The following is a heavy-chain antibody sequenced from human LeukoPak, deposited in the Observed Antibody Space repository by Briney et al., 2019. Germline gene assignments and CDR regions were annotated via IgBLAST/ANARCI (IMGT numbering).Heavy chain of an antibody. Sequence: GGSLRLSCAASGFTFSSYAMSWVRQAPGKGLEWVSAISGSGGSTYYADSVKGRFTISRDNSKNTLYLQMNSLRAEDTAVYYCARDSYDSSGYPFGYWGQGTLVTVSS. CDR3: ARDSYDSSGYPFGY. CDR2: ISGSGGST. CDR1: GFTFSSYA. V-gene: IGHV3-23*01. J-gene: IGHJ4*02. D-gene: IGHD3-22*01.